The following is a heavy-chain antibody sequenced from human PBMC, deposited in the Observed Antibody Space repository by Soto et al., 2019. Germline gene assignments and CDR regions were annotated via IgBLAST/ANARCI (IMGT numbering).Heavy chain of an antibody. CDR1: GGSVNNNAFS. V-gene: IGHV4-31*03. Sequence: SETLSLTCTVSGGSVNNNAFSWTWIRQHPGKGPECIGHISSSGRASYSPSLKRRVAISLDASKNHFSLQLTSVTAADTALYYCASDNVGPRSGGGMDVWGQGTTVTVSS. D-gene: IGHD1-26*01. CDR3: ASDNVGPRSGGGMDV. J-gene: IGHJ6*02. CDR2: ISSSGRA.